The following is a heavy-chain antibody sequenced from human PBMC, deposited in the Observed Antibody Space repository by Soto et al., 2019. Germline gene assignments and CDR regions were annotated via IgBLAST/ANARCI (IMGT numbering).Heavy chain of an antibody. V-gene: IGHV3-7*01. CDR3: AREAMVRGFGMDV. D-gene: IGHD3-10*01. CDR2: IKQDGSEK. CDR1: GFTFSSYW. J-gene: IGHJ6*02. Sequence: PGGSLRLSCAASGFTFSSYWMSWVRQAPGKGLEWVANIKQDGSEKYYVDSVKGRFTISRDNAKNSLYLQMNSLRAEDTAVYYCAREAMVRGFGMDVWGQGTTVTDSS.